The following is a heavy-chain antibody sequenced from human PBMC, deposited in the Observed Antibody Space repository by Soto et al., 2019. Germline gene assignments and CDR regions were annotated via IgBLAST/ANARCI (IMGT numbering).Heavy chain of an antibody. CDR2: ISVSGDLI. V-gene: IGHV3-11*01. CDR1: GFTFSAHF. CDR3: ARVSPVATITTGMFDY. Sequence: PGGSLRLSCAGSGFTFSAHFMTWIRQAPGKGLEWVSFISVSGDLISYADSVRGRFTISRDNAKNSLYLQMKNLRAEDTAVYYCARVSPVATITTGMFDYWGQGA. D-gene: IGHD1-1*01. J-gene: IGHJ4*02.